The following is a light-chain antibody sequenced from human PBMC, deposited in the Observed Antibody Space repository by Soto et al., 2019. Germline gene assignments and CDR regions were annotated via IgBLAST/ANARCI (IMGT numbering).Light chain of an antibody. CDR2: DVS. V-gene: IGLV2-14*01. CDR3: GSYTSSSTLV. Sequence: QSALTQPASVSGSPGQSITISCTGTSSDVGGYNYVSWYQQHPGKAPKLMIYDVSNRPSGVSNRFSGSKSGNTASLTISGLQAEDEDDYYCGSYTSSSTLVFGGGTELTVL. J-gene: IGLJ3*02. CDR1: SSDVGGYNY.